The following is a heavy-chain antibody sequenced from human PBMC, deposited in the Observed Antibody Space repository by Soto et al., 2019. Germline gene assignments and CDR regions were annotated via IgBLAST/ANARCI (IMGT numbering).Heavy chain of an antibody. J-gene: IGHJ3*02. CDR3: ARVKLNGSGSGDAFDI. CDR1: GYTFTSYA. V-gene: IGHV1-3*01. D-gene: IGHD3-10*01. Sequence: ASVKVSYKASGYTFTSYAMHWVRQAPGQRLEWMGWINAGNGNTKYSQKFQGRVTITRDTSASTAYMELSSLRSEDTAVYYCARVKLNGSGSGDAFDIWGQGTMVTVSS. CDR2: INAGNGNT.